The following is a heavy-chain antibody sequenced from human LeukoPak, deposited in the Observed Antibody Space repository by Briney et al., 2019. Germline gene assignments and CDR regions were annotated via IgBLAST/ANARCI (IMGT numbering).Heavy chain of an antibody. CDR2: IYTSGST. CDR1: GGSISSYY. CDR3: ARDSSGYPWGWFEP. Sequence: SETLSLTCTVSGGSISSYYWSWIRQPAGKGLEWIGRIYTSGSTNYNPSLKSRVTMSVDTSKNQFSLRLSSVTAADTAVYYCARDSSGYPWGWFEPWGQGTLVTVSS. J-gene: IGHJ5*02. D-gene: IGHD3-22*01. V-gene: IGHV4-4*07.